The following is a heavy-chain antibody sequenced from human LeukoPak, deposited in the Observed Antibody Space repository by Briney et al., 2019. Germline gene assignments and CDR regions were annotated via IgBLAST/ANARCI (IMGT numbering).Heavy chain of an antibody. J-gene: IGHJ6*02. CDR3: ARALYYYDSSGYYYYYGMDV. D-gene: IGHD3-22*01. Sequence: ASVKVSCKASGYAFTGYYMHWVRQAPGQGLEWMGRISAYNGNTNYAQKVQGRVTMTTDTSTSTAYMELRSLRSDDTAVYYCARALYYYDSSGYYYYYGMDVWGQGTTVTVSS. CDR1: GYAFTGYY. V-gene: IGHV1-18*04. CDR2: ISAYNGNT.